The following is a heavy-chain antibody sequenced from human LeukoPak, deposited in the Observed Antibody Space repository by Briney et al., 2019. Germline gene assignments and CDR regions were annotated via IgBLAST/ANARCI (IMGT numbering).Heavy chain of an antibody. CDR1: GGSFSGYY. CDR3: ARSGPVDCSGGSCYEGY. J-gene: IGHJ4*02. V-gene: IGHV4-34*01. D-gene: IGHD2-15*01. Sequence: PSETLSLTCAVYGGSFSGYYWSWIRQPPRKGLEWIGEINHSGSTNDNPSLKSRVNISVDTSKNQFSLKLSSVTAADTAVYYCARSGPVDCSGGSCYEGYWGQGTLVTVSS. CDR2: INHSGST.